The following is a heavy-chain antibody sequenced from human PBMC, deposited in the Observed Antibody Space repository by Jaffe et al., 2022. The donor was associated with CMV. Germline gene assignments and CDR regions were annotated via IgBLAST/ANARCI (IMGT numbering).Heavy chain of an antibody. V-gene: IGHV3-64D*06. Sequence: EVQLVESGGGLVQPGGSLRLSCSASGFTFRSYVMHWVRQAPGKGLEYVSTIGHNGGTTYYADSVKGRFTISRDNSKNTLFLQMSSLRAEDTAVYYCVKASFPYVDIVAMGDYWGQGTLVTVSS. CDR1: GFTFRSYV. CDR2: IGHNGGTT. CDR3: VKASFPYVDIVAMGDY. J-gene: IGHJ4*02. D-gene: IGHD5-12*01.